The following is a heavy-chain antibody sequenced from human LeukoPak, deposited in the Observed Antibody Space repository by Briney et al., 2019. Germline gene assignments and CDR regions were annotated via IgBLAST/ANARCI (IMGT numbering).Heavy chain of an antibody. Sequence: SETLSLTCAVSGGSVGSDTYSWSWIRQPPGKGLEWIGYIYYSGRTYYNPSLKSRVTISVDTSKNQFSLKLTSVTAADTAVYYCARAAVAGTRYFDYWGQGTLVTVSS. V-gene: IGHV4-30-4*07. CDR3: ARAAVAGTRYFDY. J-gene: IGHJ4*02. D-gene: IGHD6-19*01. CDR2: IYYSGRT. CDR1: GGSVGSDTYS.